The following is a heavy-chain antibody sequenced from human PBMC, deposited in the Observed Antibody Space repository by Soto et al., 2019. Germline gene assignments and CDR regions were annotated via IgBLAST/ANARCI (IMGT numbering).Heavy chain of an antibody. D-gene: IGHD2-15*01. V-gene: IGHV5-51*01. Sequence: HGESLKISCKGSGYSFTSYWIGWVRQMPGKGLEWMGIIYPGDSDTRYSPSFQGQVTISADKSISTAYLQWSSLKASDTAMYYCARGGYCSGGSCYFNIDYWGQGTLVTVSS. CDR2: IYPGDSDT. CDR3: ARGGYCSGGSCYFNIDY. J-gene: IGHJ4*02. CDR1: GYSFTSYW.